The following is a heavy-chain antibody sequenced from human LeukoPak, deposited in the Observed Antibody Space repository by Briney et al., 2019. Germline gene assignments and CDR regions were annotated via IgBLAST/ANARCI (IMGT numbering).Heavy chain of an antibody. CDR1: GFTFSNYG. CDR2: ISGSGGST. CDR3: AKDPTYYDILTGYFDY. J-gene: IGHJ4*02. Sequence: GGSLRLSCAASGFTFSNYGIHWVRQAPGKGLEWVSAISGSGGSTYYADSVKGRFTISRDNSKNTLYLQMNSLRAEDTAVYYCAKDPTYYDILTGYFDYWGQGTLVTVSS. V-gene: IGHV3-23*01. D-gene: IGHD3-9*01.